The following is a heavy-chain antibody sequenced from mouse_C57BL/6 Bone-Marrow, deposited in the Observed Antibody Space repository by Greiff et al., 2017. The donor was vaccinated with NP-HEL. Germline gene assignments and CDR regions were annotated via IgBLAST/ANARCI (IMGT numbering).Heavy chain of an antibody. CDR3: ARVDGYPFDY. D-gene: IGHD2-3*01. CDR1: GFTFSSYA. Sequence: EVMLVESGGGLVKPGGSLKLSCAASGFTFSSYAMSWVRQTPEKRLEWVATISDGGSYTYYPDNVKGGFTISRDNAKNNLYLQMSHLKSEDTAMYYCARVDGYPFDYWGQGTTLTVSS. J-gene: IGHJ2*01. CDR2: ISDGGSYT. V-gene: IGHV5-4*03.